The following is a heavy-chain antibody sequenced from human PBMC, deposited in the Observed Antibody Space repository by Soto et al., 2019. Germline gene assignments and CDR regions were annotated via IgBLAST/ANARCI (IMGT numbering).Heavy chain of an antibody. CDR2: INPSGGST. J-gene: IGHJ6*03. D-gene: IGHD2-15*01. Sequence: ASVKVSCKASGYTFTSYYMHWVRQAPGQGLEWMGIINPSGGSTSYAQKFQGRVTMTRDTSTSTVYMELSSLRSEDTAVYYCARDSNLDDIVVVVAASYCYYMDVWGKGTTVTVSS. V-gene: IGHV1-46*03. CDR1: GYTFTSYY. CDR3: ARDSNLDDIVVVVAASYCYYMDV.